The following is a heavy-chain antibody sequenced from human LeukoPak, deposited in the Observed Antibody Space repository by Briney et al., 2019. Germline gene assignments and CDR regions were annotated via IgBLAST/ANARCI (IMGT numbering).Heavy chain of an antibody. V-gene: IGHV3-74*01. D-gene: IGHD1-1*01. Sequence: GGSLRLSCAASGFTFSDYWMQWVRQVPGKGLVWVSHINNDGTDTKYADSVKGRFTISRDNARNTLYLQMNTLGAEDTAVYYCTRDLYGIDSWGQGTLATDSS. CDR1: GFTFSDYW. CDR2: INNDGTDT. J-gene: IGHJ4*02. CDR3: TRDLYGIDS.